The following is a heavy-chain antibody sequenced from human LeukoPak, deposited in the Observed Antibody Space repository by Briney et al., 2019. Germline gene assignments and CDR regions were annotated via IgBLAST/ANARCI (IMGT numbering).Heavy chain of an antibody. CDR1: GDSINSLDL. J-gene: IGHJ4*02. D-gene: IGHD5-12*01. CDR2: MYLSGTT. Sequence: SGTLSLTCTVSGDSINSLDLWSWVRQPPGKGLEWIGEMYLSGTTHSNPSVKSRVTISIDKSKNQFFLNLSSVTAADTAVYYCASYSGYGGIYDYWGQGTLVTVSS. V-gene: IGHV4-4*02. CDR3: ASYSGYGGIYDY.